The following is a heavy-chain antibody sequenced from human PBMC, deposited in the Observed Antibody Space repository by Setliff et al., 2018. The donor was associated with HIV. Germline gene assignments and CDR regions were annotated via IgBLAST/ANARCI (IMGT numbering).Heavy chain of an antibody. Sequence: SETLSVTCTVSGDSISNYYWSWVRQPPGKGLEWIGYIYTTGSTNYNPSLKSRVTMSVDTSKNQFSLKLTSVTAADTAVYYCARRIDNSGTFPDKNWFDTWGQGSLVTVSS. D-gene: IGHD3-10*01. J-gene: IGHJ5*02. CDR2: IYTTGST. V-gene: IGHV4-4*09. CDR1: GDSISNYY. CDR3: ARRIDNSGTFPDKNWFDT.